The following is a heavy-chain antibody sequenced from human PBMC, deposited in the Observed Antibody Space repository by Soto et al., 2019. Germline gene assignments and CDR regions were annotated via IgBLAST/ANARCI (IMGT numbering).Heavy chain of an antibody. CDR2: IYYSGST. D-gene: IGHD1-1*01. J-gene: IGHJ6*02. Sequence: SETLSLTCTVSGGSISSGGYYWSWIRQHPGKGLEWIGYIYYSGSTYYNPSLKSRVTISVDTSKNQFSLKLSSVTAADTAVYYCARGDETGTQLSYYYYGMDVWGQGTTVTVSS. V-gene: IGHV4-31*03. CDR1: GGSISSGGYY. CDR3: ARGDETGTQLSYYYYGMDV.